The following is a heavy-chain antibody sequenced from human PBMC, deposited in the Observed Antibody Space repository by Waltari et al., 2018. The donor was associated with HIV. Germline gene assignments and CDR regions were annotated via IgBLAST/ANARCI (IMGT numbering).Heavy chain of an antibody. CDR1: GFTFSNAW. Sequence: EVQLVESGGGLVKPGGSLRLSCAASGFTFSNAWTNWLRQAPGKGLEWVGRIKSKTDGGTTDYAAPVKGRFTISRDDSKNTLYLQLNSLKTEDTAVYYCATAGSTGTTRGYWGQGTLVTVSS. D-gene: IGHD1-1*01. CDR3: ATAGSTGTTRGY. J-gene: IGHJ4*02. V-gene: IGHV3-15*01. CDR2: IKSKTDGGTT.